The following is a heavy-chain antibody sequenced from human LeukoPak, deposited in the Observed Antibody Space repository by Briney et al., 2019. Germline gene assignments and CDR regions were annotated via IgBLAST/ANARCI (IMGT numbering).Heavy chain of an antibody. J-gene: IGHJ6*02. CDR1: GGSFSGYY. CDR3: GLVYYYGMDV. Sequence: SETLSLTCAVYGGSFSGYYWSWIRQPPGKGLEWIGEINHSGSTNYNPSLKSRVTISVGTSKNQFSLKLSSVTAADTAVYYCGLVYYYGMDVWGQGTTVTVSS. V-gene: IGHV4-34*01. CDR2: INHSGST. D-gene: IGHD2-8*02.